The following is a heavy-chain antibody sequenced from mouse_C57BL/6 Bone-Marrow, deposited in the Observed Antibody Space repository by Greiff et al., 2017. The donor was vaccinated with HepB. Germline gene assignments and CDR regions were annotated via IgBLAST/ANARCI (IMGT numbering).Heavy chain of an antibody. V-gene: IGHV5-4*01. J-gene: IGHJ4*01. CDR2: ISDGGSYT. D-gene: IGHD2-1*01. Sequence: EVQLVESGGGLVKPGGSLKLSCAASGFTFSSYAMSWVRQTPEKRLEWVATISDGGSYTYYPDNVKGRFTISRDNAKNNLYLQMSHLKSEDTAMYYCARVYYGNRCAMDYWGQGTTVTVSS. CDR1: GFTFSSYA. CDR3: ARVYYGNRCAMDY.